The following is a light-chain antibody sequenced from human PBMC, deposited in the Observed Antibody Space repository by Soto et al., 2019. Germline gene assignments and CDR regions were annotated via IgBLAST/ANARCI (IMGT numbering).Light chain of an antibody. CDR2: DVS. J-gene: IGLJ1*01. V-gene: IGLV2-11*01. CDR3: CSYAGSPRYV. CDR1: SSDVGGYNY. Sequence: QSALTQPRSVSGSPGQSVTISCSATSSDVGGYNYVSWYQQHPGKAPKVMIYDVSERPSGVPDRFSGSKSGNTASLTISGLQAEDEADYYCCSYAGSPRYVLGTGTKLTVL.